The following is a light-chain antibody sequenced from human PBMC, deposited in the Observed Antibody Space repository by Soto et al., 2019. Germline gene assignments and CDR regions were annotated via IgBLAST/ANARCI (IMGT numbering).Light chain of an antibody. CDR3: QQYESYSPWT. CDR1: QSISSW. Sequence: DIQMTQSPSALSASVGDRATIPCRASQSISSWLAWYQQKPGKAPKLLIYDASTLQSGVPSRYSGSGSGTEFTLTISNLQPDDFATYYCQQYESYSPWTFGQGTKVEIK. J-gene: IGKJ1*01. V-gene: IGKV1-5*01. CDR2: DAS.